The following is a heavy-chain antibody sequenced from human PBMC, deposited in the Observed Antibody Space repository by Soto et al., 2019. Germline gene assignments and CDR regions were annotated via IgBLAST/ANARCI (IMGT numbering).Heavy chain of an antibody. J-gene: IGHJ6*02. Sequence: SVPVSCQASGSTFPRYGSSLVRQAPGQGLEWMGRIIPILGIANYAQKFQGRVTITADKSTSTTYMELSSLRSEDTAVYYCARNYGSGSERINYYGMDVWGQGTTVT. CDR2: IIPILGIA. V-gene: IGHV1-69*04. D-gene: IGHD3-10*01. CDR3: ARNYGSGSERINYYGMDV. CDR1: GSTFPRYG.